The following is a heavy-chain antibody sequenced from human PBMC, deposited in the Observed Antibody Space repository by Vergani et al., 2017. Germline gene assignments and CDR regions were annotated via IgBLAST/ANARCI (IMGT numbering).Heavy chain of an antibody. CDR3: ARSTLLWFGELSGAFDI. J-gene: IGHJ3*02. V-gene: IGHV1-2*02. CDR2: INPNSGGT. Sequence: QVQLVQSGAEVKKPGASVKVSCKASGYTFTGYYMHWVRQAPGQGLEWMGWINPNSGGTNYAQKFQGRVTMTRDTSSSTAYMELSRLRSDDTAVYYCARSTLLWFGELSGAFDIWGQGTMVTVSS. CDR1: GYTFTGYY. D-gene: IGHD3-10*01.